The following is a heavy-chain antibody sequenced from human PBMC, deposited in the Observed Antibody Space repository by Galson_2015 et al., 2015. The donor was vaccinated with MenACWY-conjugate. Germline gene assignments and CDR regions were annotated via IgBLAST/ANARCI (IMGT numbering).Heavy chain of an antibody. J-gene: IGHJ6*02. CDR1: GFTVSSNY. Sequence: SLRLSCAASGFTVSSNYMSWVRQAPGKGLEWVSVIYSGGSTYYADSVKGRFTISRDNSKNTLYLQMNSLRAEDTAVYYCARGGYKLPGGQSYYYYYGMDVWGQGTTVTVSS. CDR3: ARGGYKLPGGQSYYYYYGMDV. D-gene: IGHD2-2*01. V-gene: IGHV3-66*01. CDR2: IYSGGST.